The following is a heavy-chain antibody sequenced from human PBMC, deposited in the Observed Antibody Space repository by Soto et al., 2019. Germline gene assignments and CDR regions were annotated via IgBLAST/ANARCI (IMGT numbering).Heavy chain of an antibody. CDR2: IYYSGST. D-gene: IGHD5-18*01. CDR3: ARDGRGTAMGFTAGDWFDP. J-gene: IGHJ5*02. Sequence: PSETLSLTCTVSGGSISSYYWSWIRQPPGKGLEWIGYIYYSGSTNYNPSLKSRVTISVDTSTSTAYMELRSLRSDDTAVYYCARDGRGTAMGFTAGDWFDPWGQGTLVTVSS. V-gene: IGHV4-59*01. CDR1: GGSISSYY.